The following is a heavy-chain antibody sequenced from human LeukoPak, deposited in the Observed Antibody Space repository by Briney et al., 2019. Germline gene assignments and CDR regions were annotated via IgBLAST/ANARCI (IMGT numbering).Heavy chain of an antibody. V-gene: IGHV3-21*01. J-gene: IGHJ4*02. CDR3: ARDRDLDY. CDR1: AFILSAYN. CDR2: IISTNSYI. Sequence: GGSLRLSCAAPAFILSAYNMNWVRQAPGKLLEWVSFIISTNSYIYYADSVKGGLPISRDNAKSSLYLQMNSLRAEDTAVYYCARDRDLDYCGQGTLVTVS.